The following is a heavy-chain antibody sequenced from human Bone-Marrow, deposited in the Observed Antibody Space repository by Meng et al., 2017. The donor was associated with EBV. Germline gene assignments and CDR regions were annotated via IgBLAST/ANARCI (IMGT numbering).Heavy chain of an antibody. CDR1: GYTFSSYD. J-gene: IGHJ4*02. CDR3: ARMGY. CDR2: INPNSGNT. V-gene: IGHV1-8*01. Sequence: GQLGQCGAEVKKPGASVKVSCRTSGYTFSSYDVNWVRQAPGQGPEWMGWINPNSGNTGFAQKIQGRVSMTWDTYTSTAYMELRNLRSEDTAVYYCARMGYWGQGTLVTVSS.